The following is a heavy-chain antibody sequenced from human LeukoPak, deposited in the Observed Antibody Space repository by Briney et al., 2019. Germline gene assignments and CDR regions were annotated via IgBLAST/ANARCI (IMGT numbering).Heavy chain of an antibody. Sequence: SETMSPTSTVSAGSISSGDYYWNWIRQTPGNGLEWIGYIYYSGSTYYNPSLKSRVTISVDTSKNQFSLKLSSVTAADTAVYYCARDLYGSGSSYFGYWGQGTLVTVSS. CDR3: ARDLYGSGSSYFGY. V-gene: IGHV4-30-4*01. D-gene: IGHD3-10*01. CDR2: IYYSGST. CDR1: AGSISSGDYY. J-gene: IGHJ4*02.